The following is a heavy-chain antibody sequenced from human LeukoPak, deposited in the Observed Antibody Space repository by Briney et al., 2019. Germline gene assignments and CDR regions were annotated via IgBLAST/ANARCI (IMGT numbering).Heavy chain of an antibody. V-gene: IGHV4-59*01. J-gene: IGHJ4*02. Sequence: PSETLSLTCTVSGGSISSYYWSWIRQPPGKGLEWIGYIYYSGSTNYNPSLKSRVTISVDTSKNQFSLKLSSVTAADTAVYYCAREGGYYDSSGYYPFDYWGRGTLVTVSS. CDR2: IYYSGST. CDR1: GGSISSYY. CDR3: AREGGYYDSSGYYPFDY. D-gene: IGHD3-22*01.